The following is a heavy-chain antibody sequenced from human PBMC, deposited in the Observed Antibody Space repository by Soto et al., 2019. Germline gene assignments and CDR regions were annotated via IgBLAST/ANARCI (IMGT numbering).Heavy chain of an antibody. CDR3: ARGNGVGRYYYYGMDV. D-gene: IGHD3-10*01. J-gene: IGHJ6*02. CDR1: GGSFSGYY. V-gene: IGHV4-34*01. Sequence: NPSETLSLTCAVYGGSFSGYYWSWIRQPPGKGLEWIGEINHSGSTNYNPSLKSRVTISVDTSKNQFSLKLSSVTAADTAVYYCARGNGVGRYYYYGMDVWGQGTTVTVSS. CDR2: INHSGST.